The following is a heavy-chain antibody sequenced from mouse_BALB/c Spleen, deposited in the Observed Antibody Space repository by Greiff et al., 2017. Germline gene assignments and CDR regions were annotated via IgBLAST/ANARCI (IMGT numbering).Heavy chain of an antibody. Sequence: EVKLEESGGGLVKPGGSLKLSCAASGFAFSSYDMSWVRQTPEKRLEWVAYISSGGGSTYYPDTVKGRFTISRDNAKNTLYLQMSSLKSEDTAMYYCARRITTRWYFDVWGAGTTVTVSS. CDR3: ARRITTRWYFDV. CDR1: GFAFSSYD. CDR2: ISSGGGST. V-gene: IGHV5-12-1*01. J-gene: IGHJ1*01. D-gene: IGHD1-1*01.